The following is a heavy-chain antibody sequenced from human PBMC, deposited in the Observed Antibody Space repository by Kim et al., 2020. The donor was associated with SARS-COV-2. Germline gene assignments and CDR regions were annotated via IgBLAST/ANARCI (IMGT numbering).Heavy chain of an antibody. CDR1: GFTFSSHA. CDR3: ARVAISSSWYGAFYYGMDV. D-gene: IGHD6-13*01. Sequence: GGSLRLSCAASGFTFSSHAMHWVRQAPGKGLEYVSGISGNGGTTYYANSVKGRINISRDNSKNTLYLQMGSLRAEDMAVYYCARVAISSSWYGAFYYGMDVWAKGPRSPSP. V-gene: IGHV3-64*01. CDR2: ISGNGGTT. J-gene: IGHJ6*02.